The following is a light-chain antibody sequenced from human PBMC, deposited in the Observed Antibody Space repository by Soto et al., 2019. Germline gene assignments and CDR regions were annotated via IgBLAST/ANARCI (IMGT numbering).Light chain of an antibody. CDR2: GAS. CDR3: QQYDNWPLT. J-gene: IGKJ4*01. CDR1: QSVSSN. V-gene: IGKV3-15*01. Sequence: DILMTQSRATLPLSPGERDTLSWRASQSVSSNLAWYQQKPGQAPRLLIYGASTRATGIPDRFSGSGSGTEFTLTISSLQSEDFAVYYCQQYDNWPLTLGDWTKLDIK.